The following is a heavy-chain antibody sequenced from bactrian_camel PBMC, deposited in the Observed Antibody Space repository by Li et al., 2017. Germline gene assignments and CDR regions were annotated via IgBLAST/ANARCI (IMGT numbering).Heavy chain of an antibody. CDR1: GFTISSYW. CDR3: AARQPCRVWLGYEDPGEYNI. J-gene: IGHJ4*01. CDR2: IYTSGST. Sequence: HVQLVESGGGLVQPGGSLRLSCTSSGFTISSYWMYWVRQAPGKGLEWVSVIYTSGSTYYADSVKGRFAISLDNAKKTVSLQMHSLNPEDTAMYYCAARQPCRVWLGYEDPGEYNIRGQGTQVTVS. D-gene: IGHD5*01. V-gene: IGHV3S1*01.